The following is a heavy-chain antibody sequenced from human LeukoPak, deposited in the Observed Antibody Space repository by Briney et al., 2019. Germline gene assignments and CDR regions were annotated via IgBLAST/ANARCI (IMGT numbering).Heavy chain of an antibody. V-gene: IGHV3-33*06. Sequence: SCKASGYTFPGYYMHWVRQAPGKGLEWVAVIWYDGSNKYYADSVKGRFTISRDNSKNTLYLQMNSLRAEDTAVYYCAKDLGTFDSMDVWGKGTTVTVSS. D-gene: IGHD3-16*01. J-gene: IGHJ6*03. CDR1: GYTFPGYY. CDR2: IWYDGSNK. CDR3: AKDLGTFDSMDV.